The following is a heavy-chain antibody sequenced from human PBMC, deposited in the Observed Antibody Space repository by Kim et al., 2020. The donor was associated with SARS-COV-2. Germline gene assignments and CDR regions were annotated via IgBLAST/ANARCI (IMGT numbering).Heavy chain of an antibody. CDR1: GFNLNSNF. CDR3: ASGLRFDF. CDR2: VSEIGTT. D-gene: IGHD2-15*01. Sequence: GGSLRLSCSVSGFNLNSNFIHWVRQRPGKGLDWVSVVSEIGTTYYSDSVQGRFTVSRDLSRNAVSLHMTSLTSDDTALYMCASGLRFDFWGRGSQVFVSS. J-gene: IGHJ4*02. V-gene: IGHV3-53*01.